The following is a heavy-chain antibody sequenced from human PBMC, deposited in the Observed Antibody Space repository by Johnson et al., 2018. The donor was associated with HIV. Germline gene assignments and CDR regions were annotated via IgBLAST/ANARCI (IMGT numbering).Heavy chain of an antibody. Sequence: EVQLVESGGGLVQPGGSLTLSCAASGFTFSNYWMTWVRQAPGKGLEWVANIKEDGNEKYFVDSVKGRFTISRDHAENSLYLQMNSLRAEDTAVYYCARDEYSSGYPYLDAFDIWGQGTMVTVSS. V-gene: IGHV3-7*01. CDR3: ARDEYSSGYPYLDAFDI. CDR1: GFTFSNYW. CDR2: IKEDGNEK. D-gene: IGHD3-22*01. J-gene: IGHJ3*02.